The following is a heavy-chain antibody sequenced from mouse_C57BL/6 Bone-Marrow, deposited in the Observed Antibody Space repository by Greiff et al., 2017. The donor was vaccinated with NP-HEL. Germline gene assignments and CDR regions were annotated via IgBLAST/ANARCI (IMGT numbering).Heavy chain of an antibody. D-gene: IGHD2-1*01. V-gene: IGHV1-81*01. Sequence: VQLQQSGAELARPGASVKLSCKASGYTFTSYGISWVKQRTGQGLEWIGEIYPRSGNTYYNEKFKGKATLTADKSSSTAYMELRSLTSEDSAVYFGAERRVIYYGNYFDYWGQGTTLTASS. CDR3: AERRVIYYGNYFDY. CDR1: GYTFTSYG. CDR2: IYPRSGNT. J-gene: IGHJ2*01.